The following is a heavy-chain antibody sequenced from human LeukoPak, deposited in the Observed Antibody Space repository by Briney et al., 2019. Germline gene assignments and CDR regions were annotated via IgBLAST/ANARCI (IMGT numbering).Heavy chain of an antibody. J-gene: IGHJ4*02. Sequence: SVKVSCKVSGDTFSSYSFSWVRQAPGQGLEWMGGIIPISVANYAQKFQGRVIVSVDESTSTTYMELSSLTFDDTAVYYCVRDNLSAGTHDYWGQGTLVTVSS. D-gene: IGHD6-13*01. CDR2: IIPISVA. V-gene: IGHV1-69*10. CDR1: GDTFSSYS. CDR3: VRDNLSAGTHDY.